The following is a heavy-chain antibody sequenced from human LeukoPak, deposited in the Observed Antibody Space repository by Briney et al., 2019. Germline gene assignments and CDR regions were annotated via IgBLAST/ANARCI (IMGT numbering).Heavy chain of an antibody. CDR3: VRGGAGRTEDDVFDF. D-gene: IGHD1-26*01. CDR1: GFTFSSYS. Sequence: GRSLRLSCAASGFTFSSYSMNWVRQAAGKGLEWVSSISSGSSYIYYADSVKGRLTISRDNAKNSLYLQMNSLRAEDTALYYCVRGGAGRTEDDVFDFWAPGTMVTVSS. V-gene: IGHV3-21*01. J-gene: IGHJ3*01. CDR2: ISSGSSYI.